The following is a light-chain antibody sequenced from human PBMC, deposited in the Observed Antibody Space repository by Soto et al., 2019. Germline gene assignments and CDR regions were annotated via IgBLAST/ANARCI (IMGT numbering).Light chain of an antibody. V-gene: IGKV3D-15*01. CDR2: GAS. Sequence: EIVMTQSPATLSVSPGERATLSCRASQSVSGNLAWYQQKPGQAPRLLIYGASTRATGIPARFSGSGSGTEFTRTISRLKSEDFAVYYCQQYNNWPPTFGQGTKVEIK. CDR3: QQYNNWPPT. CDR1: QSVSGN. J-gene: IGKJ1*01.